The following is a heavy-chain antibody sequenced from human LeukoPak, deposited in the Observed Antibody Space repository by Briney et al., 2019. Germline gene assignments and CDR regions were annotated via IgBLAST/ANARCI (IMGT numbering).Heavy chain of an antibody. CDR3: AGHHPRNTVDF. D-gene: IGHD2-8*02. V-gene: IGHV4-59*08. Sequence: PSETLSLACTVSGGSISSYYWSWLRQPPGKGLEWIAYISDIGSINYNPSLKSRVTISLDTSKNQFSLKLSSVTAADTAVYYCAGHHPRNTVDFWGQGTLVTVSS. CDR1: GGSISSYY. J-gene: IGHJ4*02. CDR2: ISDIGSI.